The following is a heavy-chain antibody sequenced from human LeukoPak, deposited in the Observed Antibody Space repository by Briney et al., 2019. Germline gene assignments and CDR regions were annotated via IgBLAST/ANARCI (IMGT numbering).Heavy chain of an antibody. CDR2: INAGNGNT. J-gene: IGHJ3*02. CDR1: GYTFTSYA. D-gene: IGHD3-9*01. CDR3: ARGHYDSLTGWPKDAFDI. Sequence: ASVKVSCKASGYTFTSYAMHWVRQAPGQRLEWMGWINAGNGNTKYSQKFQGRVTITRDTSASTAYMELSSLRSEDTAVYYCARGHYDSLTGWPKDAFDIWGQGTMVTVSS. V-gene: IGHV1-3*01.